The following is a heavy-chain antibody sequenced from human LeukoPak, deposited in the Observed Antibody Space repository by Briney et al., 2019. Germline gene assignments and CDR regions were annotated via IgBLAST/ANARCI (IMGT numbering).Heavy chain of an antibody. D-gene: IGHD4-17*01. V-gene: IGHV4-39*01. J-gene: IGHJ4*02. CDR3: ARKDYGDYTLDY. CDR2: IYYSGST. Sequence: SESLSLTCTVSGGSISSSSYYWGWIRQPPGKGLEWIGSIYYSGSTYYNPSLKSRVTISVDTSKNQFSLKLSSVTAADTAVYYCARKDYGDYTLDYWGQGTLVTVSS. CDR1: GGSISSSSYY.